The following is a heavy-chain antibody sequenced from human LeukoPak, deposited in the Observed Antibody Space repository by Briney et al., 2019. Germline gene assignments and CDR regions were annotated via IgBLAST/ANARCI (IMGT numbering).Heavy chain of an antibody. V-gene: IGHV4-39*07. D-gene: IGHD1-14*01. Sequence: SETLSLTCTVSGGSISSSSYYRGWIRQPPGKGLEWIGSIYYSGSTYYNPSLKSRVTISVDTSKNQFSLKLSSVTAADTAVYYCASCPEYFDYWGQGTLVTVSS. J-gene: IGHJ4*02. CDR2: IYYSGST. CDR3: ASCPEYFDY. CDR1: GGSISSSSYY.